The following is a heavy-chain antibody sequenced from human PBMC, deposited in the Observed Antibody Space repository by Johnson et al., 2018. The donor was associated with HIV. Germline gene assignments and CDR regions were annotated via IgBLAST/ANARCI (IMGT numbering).Heavy chain of an antibody. Sequence: SGFTFSSYGMHWVRQAPGKGLEWVAFIRYDGSNKYYADSVKGRFTISRDNSKNTLYLQMNSLRAEDTAVYYCAKDWDWNHAFDIWGQGTMVTVSS. CDR2: IRYDGSNK. D-gene: IGHD1-1*01. CDR3: AKDWDWNHAFDI. J-gene: IGHJ3*02. CDR1: GFTFSSYG. V-gene: IGHV3-30*02.